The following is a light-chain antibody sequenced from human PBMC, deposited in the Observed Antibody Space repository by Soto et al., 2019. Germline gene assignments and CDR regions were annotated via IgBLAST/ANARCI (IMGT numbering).Light chain of an antibody. CDR2: GAS. Sequence: MTQYKTTLSVSPGESATLSCRASQSVSNNLTWYQQKGGQAPRLLIHGASSRATGIPDRFSGSGSGTDFTLTISSLEPEDFAVYYCQVYAISPRRFGQGSKVDIK. J-gene: IGKJ1*01. CDR3: QVYAISPRR. CDR1: QSVSNN. V-gene: IGKV3D-15*01.